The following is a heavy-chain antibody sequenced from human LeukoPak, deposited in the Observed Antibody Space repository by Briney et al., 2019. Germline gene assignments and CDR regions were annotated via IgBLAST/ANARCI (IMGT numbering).Heavy chain of an antibody. Sequence: PSETLSLTCTVSGGSISSYYWSWIRQPPGKGLEWIGYIYYSGSTNYNPSLKSRVTISVDTSKNQFSLKLSSVTAADTAVYYCAREGARYSFDYWGRGTLVTVSS. CDR2: IYYSGST. J-gene: IGHJ4*02. D-gene: IGHD3-9*01. V-gene: IGHV4-59*01. CDR1: GGSISSYY. CDR3: AREGARYSFDY.